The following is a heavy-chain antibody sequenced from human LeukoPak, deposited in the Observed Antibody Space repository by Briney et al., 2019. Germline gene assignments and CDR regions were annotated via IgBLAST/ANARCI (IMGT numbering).Heavy chain of an antibody. CDR3: ARGEEGRPQAG. CDR2: INPNNGGT. Sequence: VASVKVSCKASGYTFTGYYMYWVRQAPGQGLEWMGWINPNNGGTNYAQKFQGRVTMTRDTSISTAYMELSRLTSDDTAVYYCARGEEGRPQAGWGQGTLVTVSS. D-gene: IGHD6-6*01. V-gene: IGHV1-2*02. CDR1: GYTFTGYY. J-gene: IGHJ4*02.